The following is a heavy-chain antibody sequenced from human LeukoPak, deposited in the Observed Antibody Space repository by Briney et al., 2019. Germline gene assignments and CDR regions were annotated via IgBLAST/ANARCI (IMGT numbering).Heavy chain of an antibody. CDR2: INSDGSST. CDR3: ARKVAGGTGYFDY. Sequence: GGSLRLSCAASGLTFSSYWMHWVRQAPGKGLVWVSRINSDGSSTSYADSVKGRFTISRDNAKNTLYLQMNSLRAEDTAVYFCARKVAGGTGYFDYWGQGTLVTVSS. CDR1: GLTFSSYW. V-gene: IGHV3-74*01. D-gene: IGHD6-13*01. J-gene: IGHJ4*02.